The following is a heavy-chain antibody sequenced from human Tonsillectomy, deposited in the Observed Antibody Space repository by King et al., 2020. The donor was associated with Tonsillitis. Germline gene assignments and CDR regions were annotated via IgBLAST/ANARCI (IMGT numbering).Heavy chain of an antibody. V-gene: IGHV3-7*04. CDR2: IKEGGSER. CDR1: GFTFSTYW. CDR3: ARPKKKDYGDYYFDY. Sequence: VQLVESGGGLVQPGGSLRLSCVASGFTFSTYWMTWLRQAPGKGLEWVANIKEGGSERYYVVSVEGRFTISRDNSKSSLYLQMNSLRAEDTAVYYCARPKKKDYGDYYFDYWGQGTLVTVSS. D-gene: IGHD4-17*01. J-gene: IGHJ4*02.